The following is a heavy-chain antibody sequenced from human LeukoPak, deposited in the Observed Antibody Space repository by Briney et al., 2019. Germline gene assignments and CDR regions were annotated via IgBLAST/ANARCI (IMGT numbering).Heavy chain of an antibody. Sequence: SETLSLTCAVYGGSFSGYYWSWIRQPPGKGLEWIGEINHSGSTNYNPSLKSRVTISVDTSKNQFSLKLSSVTAADTAVYYCARVGFQCYYGSGSPNPSNRFDPWGQGTLVTVSS. CDR2: INHSGST. CDR3: ARVGFQCYYGSGSPNPSNRFDP. V-gene: IGHV4-34*01. J-gene: IGHJ5*02. D-gene: IGHD3-10*01. CDR1: GGSFSGYY.